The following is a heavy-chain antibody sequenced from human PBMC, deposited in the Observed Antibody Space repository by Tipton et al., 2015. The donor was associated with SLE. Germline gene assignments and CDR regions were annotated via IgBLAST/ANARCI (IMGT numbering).Heavy chain of an antibody. Sequence: LRLSCTVSGDSISSEYWSWVRQSPEKGLEWIGYINYSGVSNYNPSLSGRVTTFVDTSKNQFSLKLSSVTAADTAVYYCARVGLSIVGSLTTPVGMDVWGQGTTVTVSS. V-gene: IGHV4-59*01. D-gene: IGHD1-26*01. CDR1: GDSISSEY. J-gene: IGHJ6*02. CDR3: ARVGLSIVGSLTTPVGMDV. CDR2: INYSGVS.